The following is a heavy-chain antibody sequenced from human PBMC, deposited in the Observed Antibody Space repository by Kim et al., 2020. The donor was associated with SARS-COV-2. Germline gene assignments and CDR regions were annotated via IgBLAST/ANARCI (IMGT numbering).Heavy chain of an antibody. V-gene: IGHV3-7*01. CDR1: GFTFTSFW. CDR2: INQHGSET. Sequence: GGSLRLSCAASGFTFTSFWMSWVRQAPGKGLEWVANINQHGSETKYVDSVKVRFTISRDNAKDSVYLQMNNLRAEDRAVYYCARDAWAQGWTDGFDYWGQGTLVTVSS. CDR3: ARDAWAQGWTDGFDY. J-gene: IGHJ4*02. D-gene: IGHD1-26*01.